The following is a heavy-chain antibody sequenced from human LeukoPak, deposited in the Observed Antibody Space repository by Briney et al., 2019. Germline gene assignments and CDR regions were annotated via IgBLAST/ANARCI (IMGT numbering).Heavy chain of an antibody. CDR2: ISGSGGST. D-gene: IGHD3-22*01. CDR1: GFTFISYA. CDR3: AKGVVFYDSSGYLGDY. V-gene: IGHV3-23*01. Sequence: GGSLRLSCAASGFTFISYAMSWVRQAPGKGLEWVSAISGSGGSTYYADSVKGRFTLSRDNSKNTLYLQMNSLRAEDTAVYYCAKGVVFYDSSGYLGDYWGQGTLVTVSS. J-gene: IGHJ4*02.